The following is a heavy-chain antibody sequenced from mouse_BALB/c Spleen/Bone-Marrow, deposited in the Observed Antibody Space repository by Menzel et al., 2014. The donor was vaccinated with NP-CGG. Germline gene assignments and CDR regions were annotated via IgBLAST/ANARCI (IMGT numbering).Heavy chain of an antibody. J-gene: IGHJ4*01. V-gene: IGHV1-82*01. CDR1: GYAFSYSW. Sequence: QVQLQQSGPELVKPGASVKISCKASGYAFSYSWMNWVKQRPGQGLEWIGRIYPGDGDTYYNGKFKGRATLTADKSSSTAYMQLSSLTSVDSAVYFCARSDGYRAMDYWGQGSSVTVPS. CDR2: IYPGDGDT. D-gene: IGHD2-3*01. CDR3: ARSDGYRAMDY.